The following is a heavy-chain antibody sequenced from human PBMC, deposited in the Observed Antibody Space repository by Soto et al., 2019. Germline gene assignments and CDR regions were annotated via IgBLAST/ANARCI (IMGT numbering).Heavy chain of an antibody. CDR1: GGTFSSYA. V-gene: IGHV1-69*06. D-gene: IGHD5-12*01. CDR3: ASAAVEYPSTIPNWFDP. Sequence: QVQLVQSGAEVQKPGSSVKVSCKASGGTFSSYAISWVRQAPGQGLEWMGGIIPIFGTANYAQKFQGRVTITADKSTSTAYMELSSLRSEDTAVYYCASAAVEYPSTIPNWFDPWGQGTLVTVSS. J-gene: IGHJ5*02. CDR2: IIPIFGTA.